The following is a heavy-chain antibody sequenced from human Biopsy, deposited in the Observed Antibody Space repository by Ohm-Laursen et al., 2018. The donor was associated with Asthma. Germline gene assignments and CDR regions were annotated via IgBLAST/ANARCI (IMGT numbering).Heavy chain of an antibody. J-gene: IGHJ6*02. D-gene: IGHD3-10*01. V-gene: IGHV3-30*18. CDR1: GFVFSQSD. Sequence: SLRLSCAASGFVFSQSDIHWVRQAPGKGLEWVALISSDGHIKKYVDSEKGRFTISRDNSRNRLYLQISSLRVEDSAVYYCAKDVVWFRELGGMDVWGQGTTVTVSS. CDR2: ISSDGHIK. CDR3: AKDVVWFRELGGMDV.